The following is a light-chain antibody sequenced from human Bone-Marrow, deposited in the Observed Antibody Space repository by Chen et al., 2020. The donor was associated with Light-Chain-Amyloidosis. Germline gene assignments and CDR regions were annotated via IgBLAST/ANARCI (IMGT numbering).Light chain of an antibody. J-gene: IGLJ3*02. CDR1: NSNIGNNA. CDR2: SNN. CDR3: ATWDDSLNGVM. V-gene: IGLV1-44*01. Sequence: QSVLTHPPSVSGTPGQRVTMSCSGSNSNIGNNAVNWYQQQYPVTAPKLLIYSNNQRPSGVPDRFAGSMSGTSASLAISGLQPEDEAEYYCATWDDSLNGVMFGGGTKLTVL.